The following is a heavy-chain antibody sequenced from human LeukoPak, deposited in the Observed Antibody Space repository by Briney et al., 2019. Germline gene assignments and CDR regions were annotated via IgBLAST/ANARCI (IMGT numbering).Heavy chain of an antibody. J-gene: IGHJ5*02. CDR2: IGTAGDT. CDR3: ARERGYCSSTSCYNWFDP. D-gene: IGHD2-2*01. CDR1: GFTFSSYD. V-gene: IGHV3-13*01. Sequence: GGSLRLSCAASGFTFSSYDMHWVRQATGKGLEWVSAIGTAGDTYYPGSVKGRFTISRENAKNSLYLQMNSLRAGDTAVYYCARERGYCSSTSCYNWFDPWGQGTLVTVSS.